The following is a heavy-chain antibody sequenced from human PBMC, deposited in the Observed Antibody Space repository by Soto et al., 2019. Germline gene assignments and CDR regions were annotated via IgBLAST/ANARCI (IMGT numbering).Heavy chain of an antibody. CDR1: GGSISSGGYY. J-gene: IGHJ4*02. V-gene: IGHV4-31*03. CDR3: ARGSDDYGDYVPFDY. Sequence: QVQLQESGPGLVKPSQTLSLTCTVSGGSISSGGYYWSWIRQHPGKGLEWIGYIYYSGSTYYNPSLKSRVTISVDTSKNQFSLKLSSVTAVDTAVYYCARGSDDYGDYVPFDYWGQGTLVTVSS. CDR2: IYYSGST. D-gene: IGHD4-17*01.